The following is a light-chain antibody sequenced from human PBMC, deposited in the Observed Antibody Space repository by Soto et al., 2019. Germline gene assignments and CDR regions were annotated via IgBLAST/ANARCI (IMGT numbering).Light chain of an antibody. J-gene: IGLJ1*01. CDR2: DVS. V-gene: IGLV2-11*01. CDR1: SSDVGRYDY. CDR3: CSFAGSYSYV. Sequence: QSALTQPRSVSGSPGQSVTISCTGTSSDVGRYDYVSWYQQHPGKAPKVIIYDVSERPSGVPDRFSGSKSGNRASLTISGLQADDEADYYCCSFAGSYSYVFGTGTKLTVL.